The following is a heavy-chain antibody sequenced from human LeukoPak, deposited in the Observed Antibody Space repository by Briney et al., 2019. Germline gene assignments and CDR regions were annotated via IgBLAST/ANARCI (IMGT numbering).Heavy chain of an antibody. J-gene: IGHJ4*02. Sequence: SETLSLTCTVSGGSISSYYWSWIRQPPGKGLEWIGYIYYSGSTNYNPSLKSRVTISVDTSKNQFSLMLSSVTAADTAVYYCARAEDSSGWYNNYWGQGTLVTVSS. D-gene: IGHD6-19*01. CDR1: GGSISSYY. CDR3: ARAEDSSGWYNNY. V-gene: IGHV4-59*01. CDR2: IYYSGST.